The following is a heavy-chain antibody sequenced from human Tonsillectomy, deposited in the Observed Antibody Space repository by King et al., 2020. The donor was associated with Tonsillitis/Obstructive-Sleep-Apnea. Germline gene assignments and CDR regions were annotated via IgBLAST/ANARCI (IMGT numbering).Heavy chain of an antibody. CDR2: ISSSSSYT. CDR1: GFTFSDYY. J-gene: IGHJ5*02. V-gene: IGHV3-11*05. D-gene: IGHD6-13*01. Sequence: VQLVESGGGLVKPGGSLRLSCAASGFTFSDYYMSWIRQAPGKGLEWVSYISSSSSYTNYADSVKGRFTISRDNAKNSLYLQMNSLRAEDTAVYYCARPLSWYDLSWFDPWGQGTLVTVSS. CDR3: ARPLSWYDLSWFDP.